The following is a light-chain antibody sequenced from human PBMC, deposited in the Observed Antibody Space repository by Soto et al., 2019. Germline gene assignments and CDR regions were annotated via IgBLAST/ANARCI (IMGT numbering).Light chain of an antibody. CDR3: AAWDDRLNGHYV. J-gene: IGLJ1*01. V-gene: IGLV1-44*01. CDR1: NSNIGSNA. Sequence: QSVLPQPPSASGTPGQRVTISCSGSNSNIGSNAVHWYQQLPGAAPKLLIYSNNQRPSGVPDRFSGSKSGTSASLAISRLQYEDEADYYCAAWDDRLNGHYVFGSGTKLTVL. CDR2: SNN.